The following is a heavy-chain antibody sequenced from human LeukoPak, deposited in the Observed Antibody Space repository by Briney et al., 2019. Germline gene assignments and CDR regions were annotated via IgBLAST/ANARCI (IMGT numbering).Heavy chain of an antibody. J-gene: IGHJ5*02. CDR3: ARSMDFGVVGGPRFDP. D-gene: IGHD3-3*01. Sequence: ASVKVSCKASGYTLTSYDINWVRQATGQGLEWMGWMNPNSGNTGYAQKFQGRVTMTRNTSISTAYMELSSLRSEDTAVYYCARSMDFGVVGGPRFDPWGQGTLVTVSS. CDR2: MNPNSGNT. V-gene: IGHV1-8*01. CDR1: GYTLTSYD.